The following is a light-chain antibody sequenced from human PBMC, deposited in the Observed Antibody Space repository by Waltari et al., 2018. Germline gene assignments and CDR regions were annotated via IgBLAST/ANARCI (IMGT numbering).Light chain of an antibody. CDR3: QQYNLWPWT. V-gene: IGKV3-15*01. J-gene: IGKJ1*01. CDR2: DAF. CDR1: QNVGTK. Sequence: IEMTQSPATLSVSPGERATLSCRASQNVGTKLAWYQQKPGLAPRLLIYDAFTRATGIPARFSGSGSGTEFTLTISSLQSEDFAIYYCQQYNLWPWTFDQGTKVDIK.